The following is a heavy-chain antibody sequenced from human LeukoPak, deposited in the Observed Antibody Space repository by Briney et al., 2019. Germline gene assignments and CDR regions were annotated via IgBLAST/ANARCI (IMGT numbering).Heavy chain of an antibody. CDR2: IYYSGST. CDR3: ARSLGSNSGLFDY. V-gene: IGHV4-59*01. CDR1: GGSISSYY. Sequence: SETLSLTCTVSGGSISSYYWSWIRQPPGKGLEWIGYIYYSGSTNYNPSLKSRVTISVDTSKNQFSLKLSSVTAADTAVYYCARSLGSNSGLFDYWGQGTPVTVSS. D-gene: IGHD2/OR15-2a*01. J-gene: IGHJ4*02.